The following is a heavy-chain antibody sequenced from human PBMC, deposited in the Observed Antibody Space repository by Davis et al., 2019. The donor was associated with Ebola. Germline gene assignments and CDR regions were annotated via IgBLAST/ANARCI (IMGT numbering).Heavy chain of an antibody. D-gene: IGHD3-3*01. J-gene: IGHJ6*02. V-gene: IGHV1-2*04. CDR3: ARSLGNYDFWSGYDYYYYGMDV. CDR2: INPNSGGT. CDR1: GYTFTGYY. Sequence: ASVKVSCKASGYTFTGYYMHWVRQAPGQGLEWMGWINPNSGGTNYAQKFQGWVTMTRDTSISTAYMELSRLRSDDTAVYYCARSLGNYDFWSGYDYYYYGMDVWGQGTTVTVSS.